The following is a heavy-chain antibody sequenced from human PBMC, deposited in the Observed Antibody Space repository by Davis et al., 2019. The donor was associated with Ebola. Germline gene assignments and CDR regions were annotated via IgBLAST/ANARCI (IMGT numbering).Heavy chain of an antibody. J-gene: IGHJ6*02. CDR3: AKVRVGSGSYYYGMDV. CDR2: ITSNEDNT. D-gene: IGHD3-10*01. Sequence: PGGSLRLSCAASGFTLGTYVMHWVRQAPGKGLEYVSGITSNEDNTYYADSVKGRFTLSRDNSKNTLYLQMNSLRAEDTAVYYCAKVRVGSGSYYYGMDVWGQGTTVTVSS. V-gene: IGHV3-64*02. CDR1: GFTLGTYV.